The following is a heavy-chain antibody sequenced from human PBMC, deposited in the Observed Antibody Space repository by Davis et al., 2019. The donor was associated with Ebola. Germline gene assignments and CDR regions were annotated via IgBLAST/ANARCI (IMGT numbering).Heavy chain of an antibody. J-gene: IGHJ4*02. Sequence: GGSLRLSCAASGFTFSSYAMSWVRQAPGKGLEWVANIKQDGSEKYYVDSVKGRFTISRENAKNSLNLQMNSLRVEDTAVYYCVVRDERALGYWGQGTLVTVSS. CDR3: VVRDERALGY. V-gene: IGHV3-7*01. D-gene: IGHD2-8*01. CDR1: GFTFSSYA. CDR2: IKQDGSEK.